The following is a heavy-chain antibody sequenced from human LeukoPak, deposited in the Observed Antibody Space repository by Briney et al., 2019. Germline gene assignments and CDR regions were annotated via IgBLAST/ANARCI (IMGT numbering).Heavy chain of an antibody. J-gene: IGHJ4*02. V-gene: IGHV3-74*01. CDR2: INEDGSVT. CDR1: GFTFRTYW. CDR3: GRDLGGRSGL. D-gene: IGHD1-26*01. Sequence: GGSLRLSCAVSGFTFRTYWMHWVRQVPGKGLVWVSRINEDGSVTNYADSVTGRFRISRDNAENTLYLQMNSLRAEDTAVYYCGRDLGGRSGLWGQGTLVTVSS.